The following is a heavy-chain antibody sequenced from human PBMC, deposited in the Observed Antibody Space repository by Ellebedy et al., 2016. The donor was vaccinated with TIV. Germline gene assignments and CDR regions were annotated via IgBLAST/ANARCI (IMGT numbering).Heavy chain of an antibody. Sequence: GESLKISXAASGFTFSASSMNWIRQTPGKGLEWVSYISRGATSTQYSDSVKGRFTISRDDAKSSLYLQMNSLRAEDTAVYYCATRGSGHYWGQGTLVTVSS. CDR3: ATRGSGHY. CDR1: GFTFSASS. J-gene: IGHJ4*02. V-gene: IGHV3-11*03. D-gene: IGHD3-10*01. CDR2: ISRGATST.